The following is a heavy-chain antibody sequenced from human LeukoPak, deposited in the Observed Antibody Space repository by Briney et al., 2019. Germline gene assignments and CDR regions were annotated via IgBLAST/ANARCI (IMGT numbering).Heavy chain of an antibody. D-gene: IGHD6-13*01. CDR2: TNTNTRNP. V-gene: IGHV7-4-1*02. CDR3: ARDVHIAAAGTLPDY. Sequence: ASVKVSCKASVYTFTSSAMNCVRQAPGPGLEWMGWTNTNTRNPTYAQGFTGRFVFSLDTSVSTAYLQVSSLKAEDTAVYYCARDVHIAAAGTLPDYWGQGTLVTVSS. CDR1: VYTFTSSA. J-gene: IGHJ4*02.